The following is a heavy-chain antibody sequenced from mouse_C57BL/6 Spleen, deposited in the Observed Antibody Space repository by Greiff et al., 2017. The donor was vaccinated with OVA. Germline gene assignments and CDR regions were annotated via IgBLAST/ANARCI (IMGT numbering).Heavy chain of an antibody. V-gene: IGHV1-64*01. CDR3: ARSRGSSYWYFDV. Sequence: VQLQQPGAELVKPGASVKLSCKASGYTFTSYWMRWVKQRPGQGLEWIGMIHPNSGSTNYNEKFQSKATLTVDKSSSTAYMQLSSLTSEDSAVDYCARSRGSSYWYFDVWGTGTTVTVSS. D-gene: IGHD1-1*01. CDR1: GYTFTSYW. CDR2: IHPNSGST. J-gene: IGHJ1*03.